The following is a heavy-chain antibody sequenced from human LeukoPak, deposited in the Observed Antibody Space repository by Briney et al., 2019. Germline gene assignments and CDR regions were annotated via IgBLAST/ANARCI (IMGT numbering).Heavy chain of an antibody. D-gene: IGHD3-10*01. CDR3: AREFRYGSGTYFDY. CDR2: INPNSIGT. Sequence: GASVKVSCKASGYTFTGYYVHWVRQAPGQGLEWMGWINPNSIGTKYAQKFQGRVTLTRDTSISTDYMELTNLRSDDTAVYFCAREFRYGSGTYFDYWGQGTLVTVSS. J-gene: IGHJ4*02. V-gene: IGHV1-2*02. CDR1: GYTFTGYY.